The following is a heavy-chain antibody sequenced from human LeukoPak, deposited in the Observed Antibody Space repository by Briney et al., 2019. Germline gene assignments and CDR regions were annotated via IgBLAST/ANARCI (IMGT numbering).Heavy chain of an antibody. D-gene: IGHD5-24*01. CDR1: GFTFSSYW. Sequence: GGSLRLSCAASGFTFSSYWMRWGRPAPGEGVGWGANIKQDGSEKYYVDSVKGRFTISRDNAKNSLYLQMNSLRAEDTAVYYCARDARMAPYYFDYWGQGTLVTVSS. V-gene: IGHV3-7*01. J-gene: IGHJ4*02. CDR2: IKQDGSEK. CDR3: ARDARMAPYYFDY.